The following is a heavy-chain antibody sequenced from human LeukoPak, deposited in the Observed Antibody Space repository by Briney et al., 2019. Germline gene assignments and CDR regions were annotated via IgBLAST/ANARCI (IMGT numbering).Heavy chain of an antibody. J-gene: IGHJ4*02. CDR3: ASPKSITMVRGVILPVSY. V-gene: IGHV3-23*01. Sequence: SGGSLRLSCAASGFTFSSYAMSWVRQAPGKGLEWVSAISGSGGSTYYADSVKGRFTISRDNSKNTLYLQMNSLRAEDTAVYYCASPKSITMVRGVILPVSYWGQGTLVTVSS. CDR2: ISGSGGST. D-gene: IGHD3-10*01. CDR1: GFTFSSYA.